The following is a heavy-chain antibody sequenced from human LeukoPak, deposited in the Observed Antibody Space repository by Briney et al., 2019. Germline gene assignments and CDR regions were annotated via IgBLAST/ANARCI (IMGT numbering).Heavy chain of an antibody. J-gene: IGHJ4*02. D-gene: IGHD3-10*01. CDR2: ISGSGGST. CDR1: GFTFSSYA. Sequence: PGGSLRLSCAVSGFTFSSYAMSWVRQAPGKGLEWVSAISGSGGSTYYADSVKGRFTISRDNSKNTLYLQMNSLRAEDTAVYYCEPQHGSGSYSDPYYFDYWGQGTLVTVSS. CDR3: EPQHGSGSYSDPYYFDY. V-gene: IGHV3-23*01.